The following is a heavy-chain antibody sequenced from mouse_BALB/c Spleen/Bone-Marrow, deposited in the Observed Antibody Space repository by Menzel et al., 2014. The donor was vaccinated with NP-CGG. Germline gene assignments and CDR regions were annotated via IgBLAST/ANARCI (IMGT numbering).Heavy chain of an antibody. V-gene: IGHV6-6*02. D-gene: IGHD4-1*01. CDR3: TRSWDYFDY. J-gene: IGHJ2*01. CDR2: IRLKSNNYAT. CDR1: GFTFSNYW. Sequence: EVKLEESGGGLVQPGGSMKLSCVASGFTFSNYWMNWVRQSPEKGLEWVAEIRLKSNNYATHYAESVKGRFTISRDDSKSSVYLQMNNLRAEDTGIYYCTRSWDYFDYWGQGTTLTVSS.